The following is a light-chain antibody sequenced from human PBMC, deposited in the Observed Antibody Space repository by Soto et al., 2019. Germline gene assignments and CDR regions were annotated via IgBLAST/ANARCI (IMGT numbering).Light chain of an antibody. CDR2: GGS. V-gene: IGKV3-15*01. J-gene: IGKJ1*01. Sequence: EIVMTQSPATQSVSPGERATLSCRASQSVSSSYLAWYQQKPGQAPRLLIYGGSTRATGIPDRFSGSGSGTDFTLTISSLQSEDFAVYYCQQYSNWPQTFGQGTKVDI. CDR1: QSVSSSY. CDR3: QQYSNWPQT.